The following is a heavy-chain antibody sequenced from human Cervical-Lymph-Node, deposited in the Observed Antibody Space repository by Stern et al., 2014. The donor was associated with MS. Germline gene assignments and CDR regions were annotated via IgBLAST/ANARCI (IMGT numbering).Heavy chain of an antibody. D-gene: IGHD1-26*01. CDR2: ISVDGSNM. CDR3: LGFGDAMHV. Sequence: MQLVESGGGVVQPGRSLRLSCAVSGFSLNSLGMHWVRQAPGKGLEWVAVISVDGSNMSYGASVKGRFSISRGISNKTLYLPMNSLRPEDTAVYYCLGFGDAMHVWGQGTTVIVS. CDR1: GFSLNSLG. J-gene: IGHJ6*02. V-gene: IGHV3-30*03.